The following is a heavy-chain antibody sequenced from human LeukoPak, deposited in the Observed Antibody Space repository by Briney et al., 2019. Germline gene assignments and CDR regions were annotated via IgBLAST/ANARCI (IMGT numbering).Heavy chain of an antibody. Sequence: ASVKVSCKTSGYTFTDYAIHWVRQAPGQGLEWMGWMNPNSGKTNYAQKLQGRVTFSRNTSLSVAYMELSGLRSEDAAVYFCARGDFGETNTAFDIWGQGTMVAVSS. CDR3: ARGDFGETNTAFDI. CDR1: GYTFTDYA. V-gene: IGHV1-8*03. CDR2: MNPNSGKT. D-gene: IGHD4-17*01. J-gene: IGHJ3*02.